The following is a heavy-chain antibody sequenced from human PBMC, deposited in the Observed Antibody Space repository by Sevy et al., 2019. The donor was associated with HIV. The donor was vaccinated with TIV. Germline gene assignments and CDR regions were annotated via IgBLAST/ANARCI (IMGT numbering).Heavy chain of an antibody. D-gene: IGHD1-26*01. Sequence: RGSLRLSCAASGFTFSSYGMHWVRQAPGKGLEWVAVIWYDGSNKYYADSVKGRFTISRDNSKNTLYLQMNSLRAEDTAVYYCARDLASTTLDYWGQGTLVTVSS. V-gene: IGHV3-33*01. CDR3: ARDLASTTLDY. CDR1: GFTFSSYG. J-gene: IGHJ4*02. CDR2: IWYDGSNK.